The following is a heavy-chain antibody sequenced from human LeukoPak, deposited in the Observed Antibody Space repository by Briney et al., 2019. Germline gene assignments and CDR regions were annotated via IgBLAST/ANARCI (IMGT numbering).Heavy chain of an antibody. CDR2: ISWNSGSI. Sequence: SGRSLRLSCAASGFTFDDYAMHWVRQAPGKGLEWVSGISWNSGSIGYANSVKGRFTISRDNAKNSLYLQMNSLRAEDTALYYCAKGPAWHHITMVEMDVWGQGTTVTVSS. J-gene: IGHJ6*02. CDR3: AKGPAWHHITMVEMDV. D-gene: IGHD3-10*01. CDR1: GFTFDDYA. V-gene: IGHV3-9*01.